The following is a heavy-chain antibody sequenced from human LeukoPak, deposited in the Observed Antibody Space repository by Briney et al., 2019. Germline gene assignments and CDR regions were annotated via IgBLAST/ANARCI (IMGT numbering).Heavy chain of an antibody. Sequence: SETLSLTCTVSGGSISSYYWSWIRQPPGKGLEWIGYIYYSGCTYYNPSLKSRVTISVDTSKNQFSLKLSSVTAADTAVYYCARHAHSSGWYLSWFDPWGQGTLVTVSS. J-gene: IGHJ5*02. D-gene: IGHD6-19*01. CDR2: IYYSGCT. V-gene: IGHV4-59*08. CDR3: ARHAHSSGWYLSWFDP. CDR1: GGSISSYY.